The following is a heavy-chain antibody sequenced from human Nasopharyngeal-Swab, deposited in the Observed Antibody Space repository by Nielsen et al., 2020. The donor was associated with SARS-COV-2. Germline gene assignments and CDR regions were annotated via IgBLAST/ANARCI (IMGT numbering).Heavy chain of an antibody. D-gene: IGHD3-16*02. Sequence: GESLKISCAASGFTFGDYAMSWVRQAPGKGLEWVGGIRSKAYGGTTEYAASVKGRFTISRDDSKSIAYLQMNSLKTEDTAVYYCTRGAIEYDYVWGSYRYAFDYWGQGTLVTVSS. CDR3: TRGAIEYDYVWGSYRYAFDY. J-gene: IGHJ4*02. CDR2: IRSKAYGGTT. CDR1: GFTFGDYA. V-gene: IGHV3-49*04.